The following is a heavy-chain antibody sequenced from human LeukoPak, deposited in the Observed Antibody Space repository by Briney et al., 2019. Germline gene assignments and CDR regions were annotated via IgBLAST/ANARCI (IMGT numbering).Heavy chain of an antibody. CDR1: GFTFSSYG. J-gene: IGHJ4*02. CDR3: ARIAAAGTDVDY. Sequence: PGGSLRLSCAASGFTFSSYGMHWVRQAPGKGLEWVAVIWYDGSNKYYADSVKGRFTISRDNSKNTLYLQMNSLRAEDTAVYYCARIAAAGTDVDYWGQGTLVTVSS. D-gene: IGHD6-13*01. V-gene: IGHV3-33*01. CDR2: IWYDGSNK.